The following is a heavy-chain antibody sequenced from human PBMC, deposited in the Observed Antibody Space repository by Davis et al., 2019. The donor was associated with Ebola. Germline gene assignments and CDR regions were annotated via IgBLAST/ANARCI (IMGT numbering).Heavy chain of an antibody. CDR3: VRSQGYFSWFDP. Sequence: PGGSLRLSCVASGFTFSSYSFNWVRQPPGKGLEWVSQISVRTDDTHYADSVKGRFTISKDYSKNTVYLQMNSLSVEDTAVYYCVRSQGYFSWFDPWGQGTLVTVSS. J-gene: IGHJ5*02. CDR1: GFTFSSYS. CDR2: ISVRTDDT. V-gene: IGHV3-23*01. D-gene: IGHD3-22*01.